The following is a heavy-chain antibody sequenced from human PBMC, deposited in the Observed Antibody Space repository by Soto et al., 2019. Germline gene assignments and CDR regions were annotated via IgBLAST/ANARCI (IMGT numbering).Heavy chain of an antibody. CDR3: VQHLLRRLY. CDR2: IYWDDEK. CDR1: GFSLTTRGVG. V-gene: IGHV2-5*02. J-gene: IGHJ4*02. Sequence: QITLKESGPTLVKPTQTLTLTCTFSGFSLTTRGVGVGWIRQPPGKALEWVSVIYWDDEKRYSPSLNSRLTIHKDTSKIQVFLIMTNVDPLDTAPYYCVQHLLRRLYWGQGTLVTVSS.